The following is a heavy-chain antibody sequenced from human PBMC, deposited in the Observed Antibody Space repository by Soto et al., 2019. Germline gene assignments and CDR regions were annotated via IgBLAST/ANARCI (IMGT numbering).Heavy chain of an antibody. CDR2: ISGSGGST. Sequence: PGGSLRLSCAASGFTFSSYAMSWVRQAPGKGLEWVSAISGSGGSTYYADSVKGRFTISRDNSKNTLYLQMNSLRAEDTAVYYCAKETGGVIVISYYFDYWGQGTLVTVSS. CDR3: AKETGGVIVISYYFDY. CDR1: GFTFSSYA. V-gene: IGHV3-23*01. D-gene: IGHD3-16*02. J-gene: IGHJ4*02.